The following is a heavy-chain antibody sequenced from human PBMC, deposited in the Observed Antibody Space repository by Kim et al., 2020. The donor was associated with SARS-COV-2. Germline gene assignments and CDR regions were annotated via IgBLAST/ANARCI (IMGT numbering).Heavy chain of an antibody. Sequence: ASVKVSCKASGYTFTSYGISWVRQAPGQGLEWMGWISAYNGNTNYAQKLQGRVTMTTDTSTSTAYMELRSLRSDDTAVYYCARAGSGWYQTEHRPPGNFDYWGQGTLVTVSS. CDR2: ISAYNGNT. V-gene: IGHV1-18*01. CDR1: GYTFTSYG. CDR3: ARAGSGWYQTEHRPPGNFDY. D-gene: IGHD6-19*01. J-gene: IGHJ4*02.